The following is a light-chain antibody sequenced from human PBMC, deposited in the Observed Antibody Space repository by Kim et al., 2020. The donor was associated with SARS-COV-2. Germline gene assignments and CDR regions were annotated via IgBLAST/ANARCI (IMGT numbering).Light chain of an antibody. Sequence: SYDLTQPPSVSVSPGQTASITCSGDKLGDKYACWYQQKPGQSPVLVIYQDSKRPSGIPERFSGSNSGNTATLTISGTQAMDEADYYCQAWDSSTAVFGT. CDR1: KLGDKY. J-gene: IGLJ1*01. CDR2: QDS. CDR3: QAWDSSTAV. V-gene: IGLV3-1*01.